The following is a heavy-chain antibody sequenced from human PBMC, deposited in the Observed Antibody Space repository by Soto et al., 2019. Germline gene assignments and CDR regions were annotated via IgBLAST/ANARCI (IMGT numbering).Heavy chain of an antibody. V-gene: IGHV3-30-3*01. CDR1: GFTFSSYA. J-gene: IGHJ6*02. Sequence: GGSLRLSCAASGFTFSSYAMHWVRQAPGKGLEWVAVISYDGSNKYYADSVKGRFTISRDNSKNTLYLQMNSLRAEDTAVYYCARGGNYYDSSGYYSPDLGMDVWGQGTTVTVSS. CDR3: ARGGNYYDSSGYYSPDLGMDV. D-gene: IGHD3-22*01. CDR2: ISYDGSNK.